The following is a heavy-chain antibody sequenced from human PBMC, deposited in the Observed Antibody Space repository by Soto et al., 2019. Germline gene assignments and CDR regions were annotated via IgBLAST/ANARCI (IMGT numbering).Heavy chain of an antibody. V-gene: IGHV4-61*08. Sequence: PSETLSLTCTVSGGSVSSGVYYWSWIRQPPGKGLEWIGNIYHSGSPNYNPSLKSRVTISVDTSKTQFSLKLSSVTAADTAVYYCAREFGSYPYYFDYWGQGALVTVSS. CDR3: AREFGSYPYYFDY. CDR1: GGSVSSGVYY. CDR2: IYHSGSP. J-gene: IGHJ4*02. D-gene: IGHD1-26*01.